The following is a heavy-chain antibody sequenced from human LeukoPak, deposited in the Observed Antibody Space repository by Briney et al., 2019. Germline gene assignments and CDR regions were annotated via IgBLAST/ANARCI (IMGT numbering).Heavy chain of an antibody. V-gene: IGHV3-7*01. CDR1: GGSFSGYY. Sequence: ETLSLTCAVYGGSFSGYYWSWVRQAPGKGLEWVANIKQDGSEKYYVDSVKGRFTISRDNAKNSLYLQMNSLRAEDTAVYYCARDYPTMVRGVIITSGNAFDIWGQGTMVTVSS. CDR3: ARDYPTMVRGVIITSGNAFDI. CDR2: IKQDGSEK. J-gene: IGHJ3*02. D-gene: IGHD3-10*01.